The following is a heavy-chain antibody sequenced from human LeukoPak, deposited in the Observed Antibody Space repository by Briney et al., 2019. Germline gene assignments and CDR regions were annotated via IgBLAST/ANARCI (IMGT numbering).Heavy chain of an antibody. V-gene: IGHV1-2*02. CDR2: IADSGAT. CDR1: GYTFTAYY. J-gene: IGHJ4*02. Sequence: RASVKVSCKASGYTFTAYYMHWVRQAPGQGLEWMGWIADSGATNYVQKFQGRVTMTRDTSISTAYMELSRLRSDDTAVYYCVRDGVAAPEEFDYWGQGTLVTVSS. D-gene: IGHD2-15*01. CDR3: VRDGVAAPEEFDY.